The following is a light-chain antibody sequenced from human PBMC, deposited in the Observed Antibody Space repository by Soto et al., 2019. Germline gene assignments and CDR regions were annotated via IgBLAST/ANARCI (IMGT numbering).Light chain of an antibody. CDR2: DAS. CDR3: QQRNKWPLT. Sequence: EIVLTQSPGTLSLSPGERATLSCRASHSVSSSYLAWYQQKPGQAPRLLIYDASNRATGIPARFSGSGSGTDFTLTISSLEPEDFAVYYCQQRNKWPLTFGGGTKVDI. V-gene: IGKV3D-20*02. J-gene: IGKJ4*01. CDR1: HSVSSSY.